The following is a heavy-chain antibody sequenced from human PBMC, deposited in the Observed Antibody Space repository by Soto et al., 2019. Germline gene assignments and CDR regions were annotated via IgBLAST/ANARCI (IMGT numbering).Heavy chain of an antibody. V-gene: IGHV4-59*01. CDR2: IYYSGST. CDR3: ARDHHSGTAMGDNWFDP. D-gene: IGHD5-18*01. J-gene: IGHJ5*02. CDR1: GGSISSYY. Sequence: PSETLSLTCTVSGGSISSYYWSWIRQPPGKGLEWIGYIYYSGSTNYNPSLKSRVTISVDTSKNQFSLKLSSVTAADTAVYYCARDHHSGTAMGDNWFDPWGQGTLVTVS.